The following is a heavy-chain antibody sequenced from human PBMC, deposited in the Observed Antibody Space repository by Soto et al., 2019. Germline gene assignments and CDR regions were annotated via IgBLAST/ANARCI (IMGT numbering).Heavy chain of an antibody. D-gene: IGHD3-3*01. Sequence: ASVKVSCKASGYTFTGYYMHWVRQAPGQGLEWMGWINPNSGGTNYAQKFQGWVTMTRDTSISTAYMELSRLRSDDTAVYYCARDRRYDFWSGYRGGYYYYGMDVRGQGTTVTVSS. CDR2: INPNSGGT. V-gene: IGHV1-2*04. CDR1: GYTFTGYY. CDR3: ARDRRYDFWSGYRGGYYYYGMDV. J-gene: IGHJ6*02.